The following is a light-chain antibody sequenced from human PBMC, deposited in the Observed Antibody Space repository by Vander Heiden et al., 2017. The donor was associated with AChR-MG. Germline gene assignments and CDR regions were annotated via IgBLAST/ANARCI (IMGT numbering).Light chain of an antibody. CDR3: MKGTHGPT. CDR1: QSLVHSDGNTY. J-gene: IGKJ1*01. Sequence: VVMTQSPLSLPVTLGQPASISCRSSQSLVHSDGNTYLNWFQQRPGQSPRRLIYKVSNRDSGVPDRFSGSGSGTDFTLKISRVEAEDVGVYYCMKGTHGPTFGQRTKVEIK. V-gene: IGKV2-30*02. CDR2: KVS.